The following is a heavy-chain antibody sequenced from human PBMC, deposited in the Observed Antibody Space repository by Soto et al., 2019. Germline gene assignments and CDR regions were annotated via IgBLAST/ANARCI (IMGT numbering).Heavy chain of an antibody. V-gene: IGHV3-30*02. J-gene: IGHJ4*02. CDR3: AKDIVATITLLLDY. CDR2: ISGDGSNK. CDR1: GFTFRSHW. D-gene: IGHD5-12*01. Sequence: PGGSLRLSCAASGFTFRSHWMHWVRQAPGKGLVWVSRISGDGSNKYYADSVKGRFTISRDNSKNTLYLQMNSLRAEDTAVYYCAKDIVATITLLLDYWGQGTLVTVSS.